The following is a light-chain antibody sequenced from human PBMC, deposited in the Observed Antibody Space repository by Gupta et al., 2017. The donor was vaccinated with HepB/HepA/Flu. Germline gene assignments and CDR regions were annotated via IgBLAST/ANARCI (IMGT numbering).Light chain of an antibody. CDR2: GAS. Sequence: EIVLTQSPGTLSLSPGESATLSCRASQSVSSSYLAWYQQKPGQAPRLLIYGASSRATGIPDRFSGSGSGTDFTLTISRLEPEDFAVYYCQQYGSSLPGTFGQGTKVEFK. J-gene: IGKJ1*01. V-gene: IGKV3-20*01. CDR3: QQYGSSLPGT. CDR1: QSVSSSY.